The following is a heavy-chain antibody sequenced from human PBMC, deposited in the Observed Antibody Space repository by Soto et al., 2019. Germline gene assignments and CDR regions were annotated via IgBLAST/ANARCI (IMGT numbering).Heavy chain of an antibody. Sequence: SENLSLTSSVSGGSINNFHWSWIRQPPGKGLEWIGFVFYSGRTTYNPSLQSRVTISVDTSHNHFSLKVLSVTAADTATYYCARIKSGYSYGSIIDFWGQGKLVPVSS. V-gene: IGHV4-59*01. CDR3: ARIKSGYSYGSIIDF. CDR1: GGSINNFH. CDR2: VFYSGRT. D-gene: IGHD5-18*01. J-gene: IGHJ4*02.